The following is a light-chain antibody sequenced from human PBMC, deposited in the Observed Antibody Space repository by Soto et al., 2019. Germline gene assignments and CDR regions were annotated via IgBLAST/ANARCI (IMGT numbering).Light chain of an antibody. CDR3: ETWDSNIRL. J-gene: IGLJ2*01. CDR1: SGHSGYI. Sequence: QLVLTQSSSASASLGSSVKITCTLSSGHSGYIIAWHQQQPGKAPRFLMNLESSGSYTKGSGVPDRFSGSSSGADRYLTISNLQSEDEADYYCETWDSNIRLFGGGTKVTVL. CDR2: LESSGSY. V-gene: IGLV4-60*03.